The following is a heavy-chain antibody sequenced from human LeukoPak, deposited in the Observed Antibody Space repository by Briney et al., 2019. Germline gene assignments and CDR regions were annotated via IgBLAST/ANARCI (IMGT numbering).Heavy chain of an antibody. V-gene: IGHV4-39*07. D-gene: IGHD1-26*01. J-gene: IGHJ4*02. Sequence: SETLSLTCTVSGGSVNNYYWGWIRQPPGMGLDWIGIVYYSGSTYYNPSLKSRVTISVDTSKNQFSLKLTSVTAADTAVYYCARGVNSGYFDYCGQGTLVTVSS. CDR3: ARGVNSGYFDY. CDR1: GGSVNNYY. CDR2: VYYSGST.